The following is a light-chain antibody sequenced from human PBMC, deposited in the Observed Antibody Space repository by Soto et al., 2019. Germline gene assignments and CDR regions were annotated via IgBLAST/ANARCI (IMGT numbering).Light chain of an antibody. CDR3: QQYYSYPRT. J-gene: IGKJ1*01. CDR2: AAS. V-gene: IGKV1-8*01. CDR1: QGISSY. Sequence: AIRMTQSPSSFSASTGDRVTITCRASQGISSYLAWYQQKPGKAPKLLIYAASTLQSGVPSRFSGSGSGTDFTLTISCLQSEDVATDYCQQYYSYPRTFGQGTNVEIK.